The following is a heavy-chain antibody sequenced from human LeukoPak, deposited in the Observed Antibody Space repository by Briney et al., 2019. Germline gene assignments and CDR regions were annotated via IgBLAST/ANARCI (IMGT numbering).Heavy chain of an antibody. CDR3: ARDYCGGDCYVDY. Sequence: GGSLRLSCAASGFTFRSYAMSWVRQAPGEGLEWVSGISGSGGTTYYAESVKGRFTISRDNSKNTLYPRMNSLRAEDTAVYYCARDYCGGDCYVDYWGQGTLVTVSS. CDR1: GFTFRSYA. CDR2: ISGSGGTT. D-gene: IGHD2-21*02. V-gene: IGHV3-23*01. J-gene: IGHJ4*02.